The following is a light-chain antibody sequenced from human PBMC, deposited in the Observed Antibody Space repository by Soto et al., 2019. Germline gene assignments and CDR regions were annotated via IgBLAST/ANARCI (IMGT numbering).Light chain of an antibody. V-gene: IGKV1-39*01. CDR3: QQSYSTLLMYT. Sequence: DIQMTQSPSSLSASIGDRVTITCRTSQYISNYLNWYQQRPGKAPRLLFYLASTLQRGVPTRFSGSGSGTDFSLTISSLQPEDFASYYCQQSYSTLLMYTFGQGTRLEIK. CDR1: QYISNY. J-gene: IGKJ5*01. CDR2: LAS.